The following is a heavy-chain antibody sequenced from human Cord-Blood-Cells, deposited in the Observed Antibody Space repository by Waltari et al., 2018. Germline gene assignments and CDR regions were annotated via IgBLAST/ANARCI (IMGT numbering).Heavy chain of an antibody. CDR3: ARAGEWGQLVDY. D-gene: IGHD6-6*01. V-gene: IGHV4-4*02. CDR1: GGSISSSNW. J-gene: IGHJ4*02. CDR2: SYHRGST. Sequence: QVQLQESGPGLVKPSGTLSLTCAVSGGSISSSNWWSWVRQPPGKGLEWVGESYHRGSTNYSPSLKSRGTISVDKSKNQFALKLSSVTGADTAVYYGARAGEWGQLVDYWGQGTLVTVSS.